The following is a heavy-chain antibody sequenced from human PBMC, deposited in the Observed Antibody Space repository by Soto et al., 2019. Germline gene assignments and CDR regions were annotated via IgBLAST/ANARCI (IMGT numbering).Heavy chain of an antibody. D-gene: IGHD1-26*01. J-gene: IGHJ4*02. CDR1: GFTFEDYA. V-gene: IGHV3-43D*04. CDR3: AKAKFYFDSSPFDY. CDR2: INADGSDR. Sequence: PGGSLRLSCSTSGFTFEDYAVHWVRQSSRKGLEWVSFINADGSDRYYADSVKGRFTISRDNTKGSFYLQMDRLRLEDTAIYYCAKAKFYFDSSPFDYWGPGALVTVSS.